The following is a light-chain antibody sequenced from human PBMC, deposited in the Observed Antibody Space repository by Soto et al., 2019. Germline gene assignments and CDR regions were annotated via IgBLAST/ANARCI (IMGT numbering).Light chain of an antibody. V-gene: IGLV2-11*01. J-gene: IGLJ1*01. Sequence: QSALTQPRSVSGSPGQSVTISCTGTSIDVGGYNYVSWYQQHPGKAPKLMIYGVSKRPSGVPDRFSGSKSGNTASLTISGLQAEDEADYYCCSYAGSYTFGVFGTGTKVTVL. CDR1: SIDVGGYNY. CDR3: CSYAGSYTFGV. CDR2: GVS.